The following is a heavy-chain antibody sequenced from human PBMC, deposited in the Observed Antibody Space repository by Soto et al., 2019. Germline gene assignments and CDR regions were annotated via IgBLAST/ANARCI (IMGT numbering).Heavy chain of an antibody. Sequence: EVQLLESGGGLVRPGGSLRLSCAASGFTFSTHAMSWVRQAPGKGLEWVSVISGSGADTYYADAVKGRFTISRDNSKNTLYLQMDSLSAEDTALYYCAKGPYYYYNSGRPNCYFDSWGQGTLVTGSS. D-gene: IGHD3-22*01. CDR2: ISGSGADT. V-gene: IGHV3-23*01. CDR1: GFTFSTHA. J-gene: IGHJ4*02. CDR3: AKGPYYYYNSGRPNCYFDS.